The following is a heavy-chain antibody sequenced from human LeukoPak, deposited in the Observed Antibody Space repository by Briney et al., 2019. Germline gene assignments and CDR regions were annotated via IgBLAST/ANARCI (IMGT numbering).Heavy chain of an antibody. CDR1: GGSIRSVGYY. CDR2: IYYSGST. Sequence: SETLSLTCTVSGGSIRSVGYYWAWIRQPPGKGLEWIGYIYYSGSTNYNPSLKSRVTISVDTSKNQFSLKLSSVTAADTAVYYCARLSGGDYMDVWGKGTTVTVSS. CDR3: ARLSGGDYMDV. D-gene: IGHD2-2*01. J-gene: IGHJ6*03. V-gene: IGHV4-61*08.